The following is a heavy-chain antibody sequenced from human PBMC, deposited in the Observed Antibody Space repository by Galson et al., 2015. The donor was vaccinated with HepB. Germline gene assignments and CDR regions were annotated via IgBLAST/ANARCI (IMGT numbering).Heavy chain of an antibody. D-gene: IGHD3-10*01. J-gene: IGHJ4*02. Sequence: SVKVSCKASGYTFTSYAMHWVRQAPGQRLEWMGWINAGNGNTKYSQKFQGRVTITRDTSASTAYMELSSLRSEDTAVYYCARTHNHYGSGSYYRARISRTLPDFDYWGQGTLVTVSS. CDR2: INAGNGNT. CDR1: GYTFTSYA. V-gene: IGHV1-3*01. CDR3: ARTHNHYGSGSYYRARISRTLPDFDY.